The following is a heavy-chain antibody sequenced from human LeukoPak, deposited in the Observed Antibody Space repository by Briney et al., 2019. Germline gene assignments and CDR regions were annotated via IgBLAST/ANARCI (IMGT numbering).Heavy chain of an antibody. CDR1: GIIVSNNY. CDR2: MYSGGAT. D-gene: IGHD6-6*01. J-gene: IGHJ4*02. CDR3: ARGSGYASSWGFDY. Sequence: GGPLRLSCAASGIIVSNNYMNWVRQAPGKGLEWVSVMYSGGATYYADTVKGRFTISRDNSQNTLYLQMHSLRVEDTAVYYCARGSGYASSWGFDYWGLGTLVTVSS. V-gene: IGHV3-53*01.